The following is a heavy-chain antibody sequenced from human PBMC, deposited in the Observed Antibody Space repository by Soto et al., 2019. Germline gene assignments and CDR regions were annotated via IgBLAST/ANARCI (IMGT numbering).Heavy chain of an antibody. CDR3: ALLTNGDKAMVTPFDS. V-gene: IGHV1-69*13. CDR2: IIAIFGTA. D-gene: IGHD5-18*01. CDR1: GGTFSSYA. Sequence: SVKVSCKASGGTFSSYAISWVRQAPGQGLEWMGGIIAIFGTATYAQKFQGRVTITADESTSTAYMELSSLRSEDTAVYYCALLTNGDKAMVTPFDSWGQGTRVSVCS. J-gene: IGHJ4*02.